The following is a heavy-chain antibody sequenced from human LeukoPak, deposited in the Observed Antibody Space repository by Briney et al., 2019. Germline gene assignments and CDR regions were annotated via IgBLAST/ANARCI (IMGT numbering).Heavy chain of an antibody. J-gene: IGHJ5*02. CDR1: GYTFTSYG. CDR3: ARDVTGSNYENWFDP. CDR2: ISAYNGNT. Sequence: ASVKVSCKASGYTFTSYGISWVRQAPGQGLEWMGWISAYNGNTNYAQKLQGRVTMTTDTSTSTAYMELRSLRSDDTAVYYCARDVTGSNYENWFDPWGQGTLVTVSS. V-gene: IGHV1-18*01. D-gene: IGHD4-11*01.